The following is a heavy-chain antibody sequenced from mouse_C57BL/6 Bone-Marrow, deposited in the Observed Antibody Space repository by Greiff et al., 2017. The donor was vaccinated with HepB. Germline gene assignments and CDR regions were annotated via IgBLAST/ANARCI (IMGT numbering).Heavy chain of an antibody. CDR2: INPSTGGT. D-gene: IGHD2-2*01. CDR1: GYSFTGYY. Sequence: VQLKQSGPELVKPGASVKISCKASGYSFTGYYMNWVKQSPEKSLEWIGEINPSTGGTTYNQKFKAKATLTVDKSSSTAYMQLKSLTSEDSAVYYCARWLEYYFDYWGQGTTLTVSS. J-gene: IGHJ2*01. V-gene: IGHV1-42*01. CDR3: ARWLEYYFDY.